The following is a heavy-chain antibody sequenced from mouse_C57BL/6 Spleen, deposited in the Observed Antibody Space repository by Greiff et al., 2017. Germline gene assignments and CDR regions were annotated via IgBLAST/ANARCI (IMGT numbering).Heavy chain of an antibody. D-gene: IGHD4-1*01. V-gene: IGHV1-4*01. CDR2: INPSSGYT. Sequence: QVQLQQSGAELARPGASVKMSCKASGYTFTSYTMHWVKQRPGQGLEWIGYINPSSGYTKYNQKFKDKATLTADKSSSTAYMQLSSLTSEDSAVYYCAREVNCDEGVYAMDYWGQGTSVTVSS. CDR1: GYTFTSYT. CDR3: AREVNCDEGVYAMDY. J-gene: IGHJ4*01.